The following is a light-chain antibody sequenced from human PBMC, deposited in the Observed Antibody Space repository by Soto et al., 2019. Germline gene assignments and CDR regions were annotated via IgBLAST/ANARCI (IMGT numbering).Light chain of an antibody. CDR1: GRTFNL. V-gene: IGLV2-23*01. CDR3: CSYADSTTVV. Sequence: QSALTQPASVSGAPGQSITISCTGAGRTFNLVSWYQQIPGKAPKLMIYADSQRPSGVSNRFSASKSGSTASLTISDLQVEDEADYLCCSYADSTTVVFGGGTKVTVL. J-gene: IGLJ3*02. CDR2: ADS.